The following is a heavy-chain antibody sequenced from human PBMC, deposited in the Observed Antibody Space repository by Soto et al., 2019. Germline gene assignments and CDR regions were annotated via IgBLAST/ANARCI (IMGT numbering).Heavy chain of an antibody. J-gene: IGHJ3*02. Sequence: GGSLRLSCAASEFTFSNYGMTWVRQAPGRGLEWISGITGGGDETYYADSVKGRFTISRDNAKNSLYLQMNSLRAEDTAVYYCSGYYSYAFDIWGQGTMVTVSS. V-gene: IGHV3-21*04. D-gene: IGHD3-22*01. CDR3: SGYYSYAFDI. CDR2: ITGGGDET. CDR1: EFTFSNYG.